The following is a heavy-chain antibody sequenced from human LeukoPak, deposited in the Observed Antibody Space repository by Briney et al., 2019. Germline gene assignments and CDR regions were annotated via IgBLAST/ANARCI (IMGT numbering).Heavy chain of an antibody. V-gene: IGHV2-70*11. CDR1: GFSLSTSGMC. D-gene: IGHD3-16*01. CDR3: ARTTGDEIGGGRYFDY. Sequence: SGPALVKPTQTLTLTCTFSGFSLSTSGMCVNWIRQPPGKALEWLARIDWDDDKYYTTSLKTRLSISKDTSKNQVALTMTNMDPVDTATYYCARTTGDEIGGGRYFDYWGQGTLVTVSS. J-gene: IGHJ4*02. CDR2: IDWDDDK.